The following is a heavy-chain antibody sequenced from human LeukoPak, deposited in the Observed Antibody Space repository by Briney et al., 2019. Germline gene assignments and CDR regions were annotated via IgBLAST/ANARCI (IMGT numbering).Heavy chain of an antibody. D-gene: IGHD6-13*01. CDR3: VKGSNTYSSTSYWRFDL. V-gene: IGHV3-23*01. CDR2: ISATGGSI. CDR1: GFTFSSYA. J-gene: IGHJ2*01. Sequence: GGSLRLSCAASGFTFSSYAMSWVRQAPGKGLEWVSTISATGGSIYYADSVRGRLTISRDNSKNTVYLQMNSLRAEDTAVRYCVKGSNTYSSTSYWRFDLWGRGTLVTVSS.